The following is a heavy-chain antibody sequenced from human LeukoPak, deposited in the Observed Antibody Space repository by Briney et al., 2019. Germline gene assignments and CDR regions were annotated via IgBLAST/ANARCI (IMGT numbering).Heavy chain of an antibody. J-gene: IGHJ4*02. D-gene: IGHD3-22*01. V-gene: IGHV1-24*01. CDR1: GYTFTSYY. Sequence: ASVKVSCKASGYTFTSYYMHWVRQAPGKGLEWMGGFDPEDGETIYAQKFQGRVTMTEDTSTDTAYMELSSLRSEDTAVYYCATVITGWLTIFDYWGQGTLVTVSS. CDR3: ATVITGWLTIFDY. CDR2: FDPEDGET.